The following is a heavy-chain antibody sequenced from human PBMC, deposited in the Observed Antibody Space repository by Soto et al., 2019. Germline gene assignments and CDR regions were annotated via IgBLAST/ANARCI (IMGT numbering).Heavy chain of an antibody. J-gene: IGHJ4*02. D-gene: IGHD2-21*02. Sequence: GESLKISCKGSGYTFATYWIGGVRQTPGKSLEWMGIIYPGDSDTRYSPSFQGQVTISADKSISTAYLQWTSLTASDTAMYCCARQTPRLTVFDYCDQGTPVTVSS. V-gene: IGHV5-51*01. CDR2: IYPGDSDT. CDR1: GYTFATYW. CDR3: ARQTPRLTVFDY.